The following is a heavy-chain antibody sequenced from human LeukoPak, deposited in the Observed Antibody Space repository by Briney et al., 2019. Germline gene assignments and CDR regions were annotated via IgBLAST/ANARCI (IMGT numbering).Heavy chain of an antibody. CDR2: IYYSGST. CDR1: GGSFSGYY. V-gene: IGHV4-39*01. Sequence: SETLSLTCAVYGGSFSGYYWGWIRQPPGKGLEWIGSIYYSGSTYYNPSLKSRVTISVDTSKNQFSLKLSSVTAADTAVYYCAVYSDYDILTGYYNNDAFDIWGQGTMVTVSS. CDR3: AVYSDYDILTGYYNNDAFDI. J-gene: IGHJ3*02. D-gene: IGHD3-9*01.